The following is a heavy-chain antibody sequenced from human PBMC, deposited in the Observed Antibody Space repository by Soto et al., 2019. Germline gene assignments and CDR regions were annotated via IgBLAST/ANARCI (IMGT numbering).Heavy chain of an antibody. D-gene: IGHD6-6*01. CDR3: ASIGAVAARRGNWFDR. V-gene: IGHV3-30-3*01. CDR2: ISYDGSNK. J-gene: IGHJ5*02. Sequence: VGSLRLSCAASGCTFSSYAMHWVRQAPGKGLEWVAVISYDGSNKYYADSVKGRFTISRDNSKNTLYLQMNSLRAEDTAVYYCASIGAVAARRGNWFDRGGQGTLVTVSS. CDR1: GCTFSSYA.